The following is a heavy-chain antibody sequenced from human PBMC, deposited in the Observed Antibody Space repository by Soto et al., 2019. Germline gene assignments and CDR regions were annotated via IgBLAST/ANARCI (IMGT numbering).Heavy chain of an antibody. V-gene: IGHV3-23*01. J-gene: IGHJ4*02. CDR1: GFTFSSYA. D-gene: IGHD3-9*01. CDR3: AHFDWFIDY. CDR2: ISGSGAST. Sequence: PGGSLRLACAASGFTFSSYAMSWVRQAPGKGLEWVSAISGSGASTYYADSVKGRFTISRDNSKNTLYLQMNSLRAEDTAVYYCAHFDWFIDYWGQGTLVTVSS.